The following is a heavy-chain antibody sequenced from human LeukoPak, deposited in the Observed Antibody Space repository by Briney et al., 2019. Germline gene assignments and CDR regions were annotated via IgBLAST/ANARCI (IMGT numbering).Heavy chain of an antibody. CDR3: ALDSTYYYGSGSDH. V-gene: IGHV2-5*02. J-gene: IGHJ4*02. Sequence: SGPTLVKPTQTLTLTCTFSGFSLSTSGVGVGWIRQPPGKALEWLALIYWDDDKRYSPSLKSRLTVTKDTSKNQVVLTMTNMDPVDTATYYCALDSTYYYGSGSDHWGQGTLVTVSS. CDR2: IYWDDDK. CDR1: GFSLSTSGVG. D-gene: IGHD3-10*01.